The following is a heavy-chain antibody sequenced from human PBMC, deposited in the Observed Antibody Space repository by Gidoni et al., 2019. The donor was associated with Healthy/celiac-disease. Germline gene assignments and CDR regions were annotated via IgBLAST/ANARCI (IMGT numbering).Heavy chain of an antibody. CDR3: AKDRPRSYYDSSGYYGDAFDI. Sequence: EVQLFVSGGGLVQPGGSLRLSCAASGFTFSRYAMSWVRQVPGKGLEWVSAISGSGGSTYYADSVKGRFTISRDNSKNTLYLQMNSLRAEDTAVYYCAKDRPRSYYDSSGYYGDAFDIWGQGTMVTVSS. CDR1: GFTFSRYA. CDR2: ISGSGGST. V-gene: IGHV3-23*01. J-gene: IGHJ3*02. D-gene: IGHD3-22*01.